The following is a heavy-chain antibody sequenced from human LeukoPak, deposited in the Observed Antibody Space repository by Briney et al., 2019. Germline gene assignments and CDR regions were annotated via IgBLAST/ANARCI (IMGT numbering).Heavy chain of an antibody. CDR1: GGSFSGYY. Sequence: PSETLSLTCAVYGGSFSGYYWSWIRQPPGKGLEWIGEMNHSGSTNYNPSLKSRVTISVDTSKNQFSLKLSSVTAADTAVYYCASRSNKLKTVPAAPDGSGSGAFDIWGQGTMVTVSS. CDR2: MNHSGST. D-gene: IGHD2-2*01. CDR3: ASRSNKLKTVPAAPDGSGSGAFDI. V-gene: IGHV4-34*01. J-gene: IGHJ3*02.